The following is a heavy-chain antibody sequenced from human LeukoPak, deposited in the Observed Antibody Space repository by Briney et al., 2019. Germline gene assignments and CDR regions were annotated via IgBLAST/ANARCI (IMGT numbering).Heavy chain of an antibody. V-gene: IGHV1-46*01. CDR3: ARASQYYYDSSGYYPFDY. J-gene: IGHJ4*02. Sequence: GASVKVSCKASGYTFTGYYMHWVRQAPGQGLEWMGIINPSGGSTSYAQKFQGRVTMTRDTSTSTVYMELSSLRSEDTAVYYCARASQYYYDSSGYYPFDYWGQGTLVTVSS. CDR1: GYTFTGYY. CDR2: INPSGGST. D-gene: IGHD3-22*01.